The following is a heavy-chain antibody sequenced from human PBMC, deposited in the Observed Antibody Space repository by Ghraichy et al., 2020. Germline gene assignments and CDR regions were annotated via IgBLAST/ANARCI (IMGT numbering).Heavy chain of an antibody. CDR2: ISGSGGST. CDR3: AKVGVALNWFDP. D-gene: IGHD5-12*01. V-gene: IGHV3-23*01. Sequence: LSLTCAASGFTFSSYAMSWVRQAPGKGLEWVSAISGSGGSTYYADSVKGRFTISRDNSKNTLYLQMNSLRAEDTAVYYCAKVGVALNWFDPWGQGTLVTVSS. J-gene: IGHJ5*02. CDR1: GFTFSSYA.